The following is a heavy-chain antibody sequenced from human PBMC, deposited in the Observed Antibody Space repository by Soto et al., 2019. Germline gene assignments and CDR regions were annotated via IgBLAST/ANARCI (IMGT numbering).Heavy chain of an antibody. CDR1: GYTFTNFD. J-gene: IGHJ4*02. CDR2: MNPNSGDT. Sequence: QVQLVQSGAEVKRPGASVKVSCKASGYTFTNFDLNWVRQAPGQGLEWMGWMNPNSGDTGYAHKFQGRVTMTRDTSINTAYMELSSLNSEDTAVYFCARPGATFCGGDCYSDYWGQGTVVIVSS. D-gene: IGHD2-21*02. CDR3: ARPGATFCGGDCYSDY. V-gene: IGHV1-8*02.